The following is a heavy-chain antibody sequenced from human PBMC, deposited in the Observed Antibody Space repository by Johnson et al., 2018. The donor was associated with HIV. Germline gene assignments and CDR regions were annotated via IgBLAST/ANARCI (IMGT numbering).Heavy chain of an antibody. V-gene: IGHV3-30*18. Sequence: VQLVESGGGVVQPGRSLRLSCAASGFTFSSYGMHWVRQAPGKGLEWVAVISYDGSNKYYADSVKGRFTISRDNSKNTLYLQMNSLRAEDTAVYYCAKDPGIAAAEDAFDIWGQGTMVTVSS. CDR2: ISYDGSNK. D-gene: IGHD6-13*01. CDR3: AKDPGIAAAEDAFDI. J-gene: IGHJ3*02. CDR1: GFTFSSYG.